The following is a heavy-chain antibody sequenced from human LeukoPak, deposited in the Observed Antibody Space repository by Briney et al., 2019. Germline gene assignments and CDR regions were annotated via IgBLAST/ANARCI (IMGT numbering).Heavy chain of an antibody. J-gene: IGHJ4*02. D-gene: IGHD2-2*01. CDR3: ARASGMLGYCSSTSCYAGLYYFDY. Sequence: GGSLRLSCAASGFTFSSYWMSWVRQAPGKGLEWVANIKQDGSEKYYVDSVKGRLPISRDNAKNSLYLQMNSLRAEDTAVYYCARASGMLGYCSSTSCYAGLYYFDYWGQGTLVTVSS. V-gene: IGHV3-7*01. CDR2: IKQDGSEK. CDR1: GFTFSSYW.